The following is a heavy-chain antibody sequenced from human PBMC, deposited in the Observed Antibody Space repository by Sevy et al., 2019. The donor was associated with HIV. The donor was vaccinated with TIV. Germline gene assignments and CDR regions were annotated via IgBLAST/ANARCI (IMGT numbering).Heavy chain of an antibody. V-gene: IGHV5-51*01. J-gene: IGHJ6*02. CDR3: AGGARGTLPSYYYYTLNI. CDR2: IYPGDSDT. Sequence: GESLKISCKGSGYSFTDYWIGWVRQKPGKGLEWMGIIYPGDSDTIYSPSFQGQVTISVDKSISTAYVQWSSLKTSDTAIFYCAGGARGTLPSYYYYTLNIWGQGTTVTVSS. CDR1: GYSFTDYW. D-gene: IGHD3-16*01.